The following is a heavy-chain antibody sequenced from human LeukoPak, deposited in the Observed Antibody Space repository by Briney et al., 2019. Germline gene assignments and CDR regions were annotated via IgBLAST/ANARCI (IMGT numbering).Heavy chain of an antibody. CDR2: IKVSGGRT. CDR3: AREPPESYYFDN. Sequence: ASVKVSCKASGYTFSGFYVHWVRQAPGQGLEWMGIIKVSGGRTEYAQKFQVRVTVTRDMSTSTVYMELNNLRSEDTAVYSCAREPPESYYFDNWGQGTLVTVSS. J-gene: IGHJ4*02. CDR1: GYTFSGFY. V-gene: IGHV1-46*01.